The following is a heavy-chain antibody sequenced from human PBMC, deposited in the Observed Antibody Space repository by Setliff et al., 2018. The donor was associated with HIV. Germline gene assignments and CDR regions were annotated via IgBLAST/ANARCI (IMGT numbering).Heavy chain of an antibody. J-gene: IGHJ6*03. CDR2: IDYSGST. Sequence: PSETLSLTCTVSGGSMSTYYWSWIRQPPGKGLEWIGYIDYSGSTNYNASLKSRLTISGDTSKNQFSLKLSSVTAADTAVYYCARDRRGYYYGSGSCYMDVWGTGTTVTVSS. CDR3: ARDRRGYYYGSGSCYMDV. D-gene: IGHD3-10*01. V-gene: IGHV4-59*12. CDR1: GGSMSTYY.